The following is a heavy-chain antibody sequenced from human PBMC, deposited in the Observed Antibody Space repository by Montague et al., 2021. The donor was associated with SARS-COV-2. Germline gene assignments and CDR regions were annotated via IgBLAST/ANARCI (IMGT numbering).Heavy chain of an antibody. CDR3: AASGRRGYSNPFHH. V-gene: IGHV4-31*03. J-gene: IGHJ4*02. Sequence: TLSLTCTVSGDSITSGGYFWNWIRQHPGKGLEYIGAISYSGSTYYKPSPTSRVSISMGTSKNAFSLSLHSVTAADTAVCFCAASGRRGYSNPFHHCGRGSLVTVSS. D-gene: IGHD4-11*01. CDR2: ISYSGST. CDR1: GDSITSGGYF.